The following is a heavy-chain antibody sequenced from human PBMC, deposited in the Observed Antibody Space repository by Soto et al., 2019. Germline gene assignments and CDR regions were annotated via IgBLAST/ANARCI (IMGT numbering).Heavy chain of an antibody. D-gene: IGHD3-22*01. CDR1: GFTFSSYS. Sequence: GGSLRLSCAASGFTFSSYSMNWVRQAPGKGLEWVSSISSSSSYIYYADSVKVRFTISRDNAKNSLYLQMNSLRAEDTAVYYCARDYYYDSSGYYAGFDYWGQGTLVTVSS. J-gene: IGHJ4*02. CDR2: ISSSSSYI. CDR3: ARDYYYDSSGYYAGFDY. V-gene: IGHV3-21*01.